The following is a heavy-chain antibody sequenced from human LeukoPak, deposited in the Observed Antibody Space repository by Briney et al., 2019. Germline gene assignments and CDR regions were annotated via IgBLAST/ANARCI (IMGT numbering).Heavy chain of an antibody. CDR2: ISYDGSNK. V-gene: IGHV3-30*04. Sequence: PGGSLRLSCAASGFTFSSYAMHWVRQAPGKGLEWVAVISYDGSNKYYADSVKGRFTISRDSSKNTLYLQMNSLRAEDTAVYYCARDSSGWALDYWGQGTLVTVSS. CDR3: ARDSSGWALDY. D-gene: IGHD6-19*01. CDR1: GFTFSSYA. J-gene: IGHJ4*02.